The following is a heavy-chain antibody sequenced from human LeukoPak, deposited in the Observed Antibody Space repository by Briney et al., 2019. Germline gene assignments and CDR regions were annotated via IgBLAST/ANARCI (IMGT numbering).Heavy chain of an antibody. CDR1: GFTFSTYA. J-gene: IGHJ4*02. Sequence: GGSLRLSCAASGFTFSTYAMNWVRQAPGKGLEWVSGISGGGGTTYYADSVKGRFTISRDNSKSTLYLQMNSLRAEDTAVYYCARSSVGARRRIDYWGQGTLVTVSS. CDR3: ARSSVGARRRIDY. D-gene: IGHD1-26*01. CDR2: ISGGGGTT. V-gene: IGHV3-23*01.